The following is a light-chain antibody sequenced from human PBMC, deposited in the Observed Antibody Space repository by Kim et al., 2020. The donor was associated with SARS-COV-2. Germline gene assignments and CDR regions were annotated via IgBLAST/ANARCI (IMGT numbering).Light chain of an antibody. CDR2: LAS. CDR3: QHYVRFPYT. CDR1: QGINTY. J-gene: IGKJ2*01. Sequence: DIQMTQFPSTLSASVGDRVTITCRASQGINTYLAWYQQRPGKAPKLLIYLASTLESGVPPRFSGSGFGTEFTLTINSLQPDDFATYYCQHYVRFPYTFGQGTKLEIK. V-gene: IGKV1-5*03.